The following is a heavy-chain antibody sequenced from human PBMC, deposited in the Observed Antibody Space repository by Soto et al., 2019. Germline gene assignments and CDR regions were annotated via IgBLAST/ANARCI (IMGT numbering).Heavy chain of an antibody. D-gene: IGHD3-3*01. V-gene: IGHV6-1*01. J-gene: IGHJ6*02. CDR1: GDSVSSNSAA. Sequence: LSLTCAISGDSVSSNSAAWNWIRQSPSRGLEWLGRTYYRSKWYNDYAVSVKSRITINPDTSKNQFSLQLNSVAPEDTAVYYCARATYDFWSGYAYYYYGMDVWGQGTTVTVSS. CDR2: TYYRSKWYN. CDR3: ARATYDFWSGYAYYYYGMDV.